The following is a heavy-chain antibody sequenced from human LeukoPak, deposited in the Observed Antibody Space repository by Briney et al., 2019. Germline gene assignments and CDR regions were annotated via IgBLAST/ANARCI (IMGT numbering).Heavy chain of an antibody. Sequence: QSGGSLRLSCAASRFTFSTYGMSWVRQTPGKGLEWVSAISGSGGVSTYYADSVKGRFTISRDNSKNTLYPQMNSLRAEDTAVYYCAKAQGSSSWSFDYWGQGTLVTVSS. V-gene: IGHV3-23*01. CDR3: AKAQGSSSWSFDY. D-gene: IGHD6-13*01. CDR2: ISGSGGVST. CDR1: RFTFSTYG. J-gene: IGHJ4*02.